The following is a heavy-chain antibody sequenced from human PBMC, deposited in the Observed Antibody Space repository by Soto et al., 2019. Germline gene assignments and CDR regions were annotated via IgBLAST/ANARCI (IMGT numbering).Heavy chain of an antibody. Sequence: GGSLRLSCAASGFTFSSYAMHWVRQAPGKGLEWVAVISYDGSNKYYADSVKGRFTISRDNSKNTLYLQMNSLRAEDTAVYYCARPAISRHDSSGYLSYYYGMDVWGQGTTVTVSS. J-gene: IGHJ6*02. CDR1: GFTFSSYA. CDR3: ARPAISRHDSSGYLSYYYGMDV. D-gene: IGHD3-22*01. V-gene: IGHV3-30-3*01. CDR2: ISYDGSNK.